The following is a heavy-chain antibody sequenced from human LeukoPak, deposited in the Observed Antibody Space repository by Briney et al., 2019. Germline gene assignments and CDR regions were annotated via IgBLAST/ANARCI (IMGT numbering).Heavy chain of an antibody. CDR2: ISSSSSYI. D-gene: IGHD3-22*01. CDR3: ARDLVPSYYYDSSGWDY. Sequence: GGSLRLSCAAPGFTFSSYSMNWVRQAPGKGLEWVSSISSSSSYIYYADSVKGRFTISRDNAKNSLYLQMNSLRAGDTAVYYCARDLVPSYYYDSSGWDYWGQGTLVTVSS. CDR1: GFTFSSYS. V-gene: IGHV3-21*01. J-gene: IGHJ4*02.